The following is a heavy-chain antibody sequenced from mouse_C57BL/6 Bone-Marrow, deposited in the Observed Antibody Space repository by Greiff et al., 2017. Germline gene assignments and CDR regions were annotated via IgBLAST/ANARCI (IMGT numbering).Heavy chain of an antibody. Sequence: QVQLQQPGAELVKPGASVKVSCKASGYTFTSYWMHWVKQRPGQGLEWIGRIHPSDSDTNYNQKFKGKATLTVDKSSSTAYMQLSSLTAEDTAVYYCAMGWSLRSQPGYWGQGTTLTVSS. CDR3: AMGWSLRSQPGY. CDR1: GYTFTSYW. J-gene: IGHJ2*01. CDR2: IHPSDSDT. D-gene: IGHD1-1*02. V-gene: IGHV1-74*01.